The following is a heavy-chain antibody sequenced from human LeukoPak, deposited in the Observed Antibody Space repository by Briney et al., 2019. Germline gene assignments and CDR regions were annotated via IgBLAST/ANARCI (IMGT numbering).Heavy chain of an antibody. CDR1: GGSFSGYY. D-gene: IGHD6-13*01. J-gene: IGHJ4*02. CDR2: INHSGIT. CDR3: AREAGSWVFDY. V-gene: IGHV4-34*01. Sequence: PSETLSLTCAVYGGSFSGYYWSWIRQPPGKGLEWIGEINHSGITNYNPSLKSRVTISVDTSKNQFSLKLSSVTAADTAVYYCAREAGSWVFDYWGQGTLVTVSS.